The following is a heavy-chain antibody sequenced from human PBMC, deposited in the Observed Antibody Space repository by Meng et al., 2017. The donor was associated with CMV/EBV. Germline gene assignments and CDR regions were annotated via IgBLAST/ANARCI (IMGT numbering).Heavy chain of an antibody. CDR3: ARDFANEGVYYYDYYYGMDV. CDR2: INPNSGGT. D-gene: IGHD3-10*01. J-gene: IGHJ6*02. CDR1: GYTFTGYY. V-gene: IGHV1-2*02. Sequence: ASVKVSCKASGYTFTGYYMHWVRQAPGQGPEWMGWINPNSGGTNYAQKFQGRVTMTRDTSISTAYMELSRLRSDDTAVYYCARDFANEGVYYYDYYYGMDVWGQGTTVTVSS.